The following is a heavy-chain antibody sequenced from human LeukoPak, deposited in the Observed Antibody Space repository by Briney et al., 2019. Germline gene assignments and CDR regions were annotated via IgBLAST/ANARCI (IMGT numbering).Heavy chain of an antibody. CDR3: ARDTPKTNYDFWSGYSNPFDY. J-gene: IGHJ4*02. CDR2: INPNSGGT. D-gene: IGHD3-3*01. Sequence: ASVKVSCKASGYTFTGYYMHWVRQAPGQGLEWMGWINPNSGGTNYAQKIQGRVTMTRDTSISTAYMELSRLRSDDTAVYYCARDTPKTNYDFWSGYSNPFDYWGQGTLVTVSS. V-gene: IGHV1-2*02. CDR1: GYTFTGYY.